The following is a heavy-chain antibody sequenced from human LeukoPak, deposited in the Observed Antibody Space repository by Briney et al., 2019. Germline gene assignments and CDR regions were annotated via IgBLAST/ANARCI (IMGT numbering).Heavy chain of an antibody. V-gene: IGHV4-4*07. Sequence: SETLSLTCTVSGGSISSYYWSWIRQPAGKGLEWIGLIYTSGSTNYNPSLKSRVTMSVDTSKNQFSLKLSSVTAADTAVYYCARDQGYCSGGSCYSGHFDYWGQGTLVTVSS. CDR3: ARDQGYCSGGSCYSGHFDY. CDR1: GGSISSYY. D-gene: IGHD2-15*01. CDR2: IYTSGST. J-gene: IGHJ4*02.